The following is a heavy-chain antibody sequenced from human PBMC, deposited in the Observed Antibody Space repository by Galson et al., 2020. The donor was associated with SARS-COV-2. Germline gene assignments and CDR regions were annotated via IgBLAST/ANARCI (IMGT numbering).Heavy chain of an antibody. J-gene: IGHJ4*02. D-gene: IGHD2-2*01. CDR3: ARVGCYEHNALYDF. CDR2: INPNIGGT. CDR1: GYTFTGYY. V-gene: IGHV1-2*02. Sequence: ASVKVSCKASGYTFTGYYIHWVRQAPAQGLEWMGWINPNIGGTNYAQKFQGRVTMTRDTSISTAYMELSSLRSDDTAVYYCARVGCYEHNALYDFWGQGTLVTVSS.